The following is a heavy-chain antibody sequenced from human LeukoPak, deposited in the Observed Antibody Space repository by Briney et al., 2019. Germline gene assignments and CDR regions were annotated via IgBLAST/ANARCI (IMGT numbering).Heavy chain of an antibody. Sequence: ASVKVSCKASGYTFTGYYMHWVRQAPGQGLERMGWINPNSGGTNYAQKFQGWVTMTRDTSISTAYMELSRLRSDDTAVYYCARDGRSYSSGRVHEFDYWGQGTLVTVSS. D-gene: IGHD6-19*01. J-gene: IGHJ4*02. CDR2: INPNSGGT. CDR1: GYTFTGYY. V-gene: IGHV1-2*04. CDR3: ARDGRSYSSGRVHEFDY.